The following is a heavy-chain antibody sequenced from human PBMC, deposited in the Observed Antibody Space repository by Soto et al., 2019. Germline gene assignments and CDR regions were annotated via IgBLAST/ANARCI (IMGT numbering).Heavy chain of an antibody. Sequence: GGSLRLSCAASGFTFSSYSMNWVRQAPGKGLEWVSSISSSSSYIYYADSVKGRFTISRDNAKNSLYLQMNSLRAEDTAVYYCARDALCSRSSCDSDDWGQGTLVTVSS. CDR1: GFTFSSYS. J-gene: IGHJ4*02. D-gene: IGHD2-2*01. V-gene: IGHV3-21*01. CDR2: ISSSSSYI. CDR3: ARDALCSRSSCDSDD.